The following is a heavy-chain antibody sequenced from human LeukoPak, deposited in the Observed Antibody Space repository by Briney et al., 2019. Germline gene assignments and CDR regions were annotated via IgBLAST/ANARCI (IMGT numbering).Heavy chain of an antibody. D-gene: IGHD2-21*02. CDR3: ARHPCGGDCYSALYYFDY. CDR2: IYPGDSDT. J-gene: IGHJ4*02. Sequence: GESLKISCKGSGYSFTSYWIGWVRQMPGKGLEWMGIIYPGDSDTRYGPYFQGQVTISADKSISTAYLQWSSLKASDTAMYYCARHPCGGDCYSALYYFDYWGQGTLVTVSS. CDR1: GYSFTSYW. V-gene: IGHV5-51*01.